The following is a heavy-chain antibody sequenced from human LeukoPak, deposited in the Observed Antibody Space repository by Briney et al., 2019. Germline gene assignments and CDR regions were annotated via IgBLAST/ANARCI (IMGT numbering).Heavy chain of an antibody. CDR1: GCSISSYY. CDR3: ARRRYSSGSDY. J-gene: IGHJ4*02. D-gene: IGHD6-19*01. V-gene: IGHV4-59*08. Sequence: SETLSLTCTASGCSISSYYWSWIRQPPGKGLEWIWYIYYSRSINYNPSLKSRVTISVDTSKNQFSLKMSSVTAADTAMYYCARRRYSSGSDYWGQGNLVTVSS. CDR2: IYYSRSI.